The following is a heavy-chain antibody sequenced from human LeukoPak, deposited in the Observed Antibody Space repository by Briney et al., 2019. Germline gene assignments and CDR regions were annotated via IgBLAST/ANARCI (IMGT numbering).Heavy chain of an antibody. CDR3: ARAHYYDSSGYNDY. V-gene: IGHV3-53*01. J-gene: IGHJ4*02. CDR2: IYSGGNT. CDR1: GFTVSSNY. Sequence: GGSLRLSCAASGFTVSSNYMSWVRQAPGKGLEWVSVIYSGGNTYYADSVKGRFTISRDNSKNTLYLQMTSLRGGDTAVYYCARAHYYDSSGYNDYWGQGTLVTVSS. D-gene: IGHD3-22*01.